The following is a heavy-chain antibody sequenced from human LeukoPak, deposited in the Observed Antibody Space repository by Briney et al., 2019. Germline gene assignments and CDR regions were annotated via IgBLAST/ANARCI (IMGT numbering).Heavy chain of an antibody. V-gene: IGHV3-7*05. Sequence: GGSLRLSCAASGFTLSTYWMTWVRQAPGKGLEWVASINQDGSEKYSVDSVKGRFTISRDNAKNSLYLQINSLRAEDTAVYYCARGGFYFGSGSGTGDYWGQGTLVTVSS. CDR3: ARGGFYFGSGSGTGDY. J-gene: IGHJ4*02. CDR1: GFTLSTYW. D-gene: IGHD3-10*01. CDR2: INQDGSEK.